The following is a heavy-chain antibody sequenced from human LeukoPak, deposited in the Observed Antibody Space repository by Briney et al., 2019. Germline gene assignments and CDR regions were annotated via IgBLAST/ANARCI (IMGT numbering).Heavy chain of an antibody. CDR2: MHPNNGAT. CDR1: GYTFAGYY. Sequence: ASVNVSCKASGYTFAGYYIHWVRQAPGRGLEWMGWMHPNNGATDYAHRFRGRLTFTRDTSISTIYMDLSRLTSDDTAVYFCARDALTVFRGVNDYLGQGTLVTVSS. D-gene: IGHD3-10*01. J-gene: IGHJ4*02. CDR3: ARDALTVFRGVNDY. V-gene: IGHV1-2*02.